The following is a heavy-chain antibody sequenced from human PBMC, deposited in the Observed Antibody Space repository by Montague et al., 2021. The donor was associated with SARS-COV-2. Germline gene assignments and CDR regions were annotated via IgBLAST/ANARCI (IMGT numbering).Heavy chain of an antibody. CDR1: GFSLSTSGMR. V-gene: IGHV2-70*04. J-gene: IGHJ3*02. D-gene: IGHD3-9*01. Sequence: PALVKPTQTLTLTCTLSGFSLSTSGMRASWIRQPPGKALEWLARXXWDDGKFYSTSLKTRLTISKDTSKNQVVLTMTNMDPVDTATYYCARSYYDISTNYYDAFDIWGQGTMVTVSS. CDR3: ARSYYDISTNYYDAFDI. CDR2: XXWDDGK.